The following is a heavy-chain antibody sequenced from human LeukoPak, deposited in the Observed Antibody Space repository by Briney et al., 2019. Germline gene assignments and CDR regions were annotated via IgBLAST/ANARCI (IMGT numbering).Heavy chain of an antibody. J-gene: IGHJ5*02. CDR1: GFTFSSYS. V-gene: IGHV3-21*01. D-gene: IGHD3-10*01. Sequence: GGSLRLSCAASGFTFSSYSMNWVRRAPGKGLEWVSSISSSSSYIYYADSVKGRFTISRDNAKNSLYLQMNSLRAEDTAVYYCARIYDGSGSYYNRFDPWGQGTLVTVSS. CDR3: ARIYDGSGSYYNRFDP. CDR2: ISSSSSYI.